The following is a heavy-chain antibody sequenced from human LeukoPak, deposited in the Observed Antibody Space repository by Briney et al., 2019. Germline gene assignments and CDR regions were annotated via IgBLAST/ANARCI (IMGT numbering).Heavy chain of an antibody. CDR1: GGTFSSYA. CDR2: IIPIFGTA. J-gene: IGHJ4*02. D-gene: IGHD1-26*01. V-gene: IGHV1-69*13. Sequence: SVKVSCKASGGTFSSYAISWVRQAPGQGLEWMGGIIPIFGTANYAQKFQGRVTITADESTSTAYMELSSLRSEDTAVYYCASLLVGANDYFDYWGQGTLVTVSS. CDR3: ASLLVGANDYFDY.